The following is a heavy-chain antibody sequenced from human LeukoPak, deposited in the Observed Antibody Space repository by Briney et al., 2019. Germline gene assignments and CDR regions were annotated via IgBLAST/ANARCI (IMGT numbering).Heavy chain of an antibody. J-gene: IGHJ4*02. CDR3: TRGRAAGD. Sequence: ASVKVSCKASGYTLTNNDINWVRQATGQGIEWMGWVSPDSGDTGYAPNFRGRVTMTTDTSINTAYMELTSLTSEDTAIYYCTRGRAAGDWGQGTLVTVSS. D-gene: IGHD6-19*01. V-gene: IGHV1-8*01. CDR1: GYTLTNND. CDR2: VSPDSGDT.